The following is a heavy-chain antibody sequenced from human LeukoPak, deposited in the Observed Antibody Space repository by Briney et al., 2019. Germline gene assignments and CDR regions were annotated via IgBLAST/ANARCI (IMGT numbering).Heavy chain of an antibody. Sequence: GRSLRLSCAASGFTFDDDAMHWVRQAPGKGLEWVSGISWNSGSIGYADSVKGRFTISRDNAKNSLYLQMNSLRAEDTALYYCAKDITSHYYDSSGYYPSPPYFDYWGQGTLVTVSS. D-gene: IGHD3-22*01. CDR3: AKDITSHYYDSSGYYPSPPYFDY. J-gene: IGHJ4*02. CDR1: GFTFDDDA. V-gene: IGHV3-9*01. CDR2: ISWNSGSI.